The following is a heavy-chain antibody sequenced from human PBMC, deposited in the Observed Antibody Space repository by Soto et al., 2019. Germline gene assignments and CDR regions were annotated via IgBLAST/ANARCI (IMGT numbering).Heavy chain of an antibody. CDR1: GGSITSNGYS. Sequence: QLQLQESGPGLVTPSETLSLSCTVSGGSITSNGYSWGWIRQPPGKGLEWIGTFYYGGSSNYNSSLKSRVTISEDASKNQFSLNLKSVTAADTAVYYCARHGSYDSSGYQYYFDYWGQGTLVTVSS. CDR3: ARHGSYDSSGYQYYFDY. V-gene: IGHV4-39*01. CDR2: FYYGGSS. D-gene: IGHD3-22*01. J-gene: IGHJ4*02.